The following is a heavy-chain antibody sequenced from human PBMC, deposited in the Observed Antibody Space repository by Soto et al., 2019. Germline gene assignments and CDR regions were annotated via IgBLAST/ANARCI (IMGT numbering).Heavy chain of an antibody. CDR3: ATEYCGGDCYRYFQH. Sequence: GASVKVSCKVSGYTLTELSTHWVRQAPGKGLEWMGGFDPEDGETIYAQKFQGRVTMTEDTSTDTAYMELSSLRSEDTAVYYCATEYCGGDCYRYFQHWGQGTLVTVSS. V-gene: IGHV1-24*01. CDR1: GYTLTELS. CDR2: FDPEDGET. D-gene: IGHD2-21*02. J-gene: IGHJ1*01.